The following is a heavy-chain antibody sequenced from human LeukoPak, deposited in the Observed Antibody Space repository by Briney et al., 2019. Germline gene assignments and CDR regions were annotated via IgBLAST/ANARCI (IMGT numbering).Heavy chain of an antibody. Sequence: SETLSLTCTVSGGSISNNYWSWFRQPPGKGLEWIGYIYYSGSTNYNPSLKSRVTISVDTSKSQFSLKLSSVTAADTAVYYCASYKGFWGQGTLVTVSS. J-gene: IGHJ4*02. D-gene: IGHD1-1*01. CDR3: ASYKGF. CDR2: IYYSGST. V-gene: IGHV4-59*01. CDR1: GGSISNNY.